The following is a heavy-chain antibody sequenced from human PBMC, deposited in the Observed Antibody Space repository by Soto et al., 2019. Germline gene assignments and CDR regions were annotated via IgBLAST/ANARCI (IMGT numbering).Heavy chain of an antibody. CDR2: INPSGGGT. V-gene: IGHV1-46*03. J-gene: IGHJ4*02. CDR1: GYTFISYY. Sequence: QVQLVQSGAEVKKPGASVKVSCKASGYTFISYYMHWLRQAPGQGLEWMGIINPSGGGTSYAQKFQGRATMTRDTTTSTVYMELSSLRSEDTAVYDCAREEHSYGRTFDYWGQGTLVTVSS. CDR3: AREEHSYGRTFDY. D-gene: IGHD5-18*01.